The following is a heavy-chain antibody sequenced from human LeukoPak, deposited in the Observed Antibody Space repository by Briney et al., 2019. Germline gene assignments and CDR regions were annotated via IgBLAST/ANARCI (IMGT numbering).Heavy chain of an antibody. CDR1: GFTFSSFD. V-gene: IGHV3-48*03. D-gene: IGHD2-2*01. J-gene: IGHJ3*02. Sequence: GGSLRLSCAASGFTFSSFDMNWVRQAPGRGLEWISYISSSGSPIYYADSVKGRFTISRNNAKNSLYLQMNSLRAEDTAVYYCAAQGRSTKLGIWGQGTMVTVSS. CDR2: ISSSGSPI. CDR3: AAQGRSTKLGI.